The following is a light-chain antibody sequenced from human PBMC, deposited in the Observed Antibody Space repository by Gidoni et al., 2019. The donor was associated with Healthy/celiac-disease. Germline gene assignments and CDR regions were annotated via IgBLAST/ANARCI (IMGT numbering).Light chain of an antibody. CDR3: QQSYSTLRT. Sequence: DIQMTQSPSSLFASVGDRVTITCRASQSISSYLNWYQQKPGKAPKLLIYAASSLQSGVPSRFSCSGSGTDFTLTISSLQPEDFATYYCQQSYSTLRTFGQGTKVEIK. V-gene: IGKV1-39*01. CDR1: QSISSY. J-gene: IGKJ1*01. CDR2: AAS.